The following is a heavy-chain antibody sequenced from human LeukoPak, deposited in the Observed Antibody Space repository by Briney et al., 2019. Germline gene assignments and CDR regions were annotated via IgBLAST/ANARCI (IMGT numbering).Heavy chain of an antibody. CDR3: ARDREGYCSGGRCTNFDY. D-gene: IGHD2-15*01. Sequence: GGSLRPSCAASGFTFSSYSMNWVRQAPGKGLEWVSSISGSSSYIYYADSLRGRFTISRDNAKNSLYLQMNSLRAEDTAVYYCARDREGYCSGGRCTNFDYWGQGTLVTVSS. CDR2: ISGSSSYI. V-gene: IGHV3-21*01. J-gene: IGHJ4*02. CDR1: GFTFSSYS.